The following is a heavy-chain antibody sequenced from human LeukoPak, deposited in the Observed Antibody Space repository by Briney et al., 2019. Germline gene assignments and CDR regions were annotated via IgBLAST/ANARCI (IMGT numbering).Heavy chain of an antibody. CDR1: GFTFSSYS. Sequence: GGSLRLSCAASGFTFSSYSMNWVRQAPGKGLEWVSSISSSSSYIYYADSVKGRFTISRDNAKNSLYLQMNSLRAEDTAVYYCARVYSSGWSRDFDYWGQGTLVTVSS. J-gene: IGHJ4*02. V-gene: IGHV3-21*01. CDR3: ARVYSSGWSRDFDY. CDR2: ISSSSSYI. D-gene: IGHD6-19*01.